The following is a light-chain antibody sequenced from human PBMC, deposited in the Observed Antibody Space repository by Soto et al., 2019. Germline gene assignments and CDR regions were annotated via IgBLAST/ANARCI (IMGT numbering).Light chain of an antibody. J-gene: IGKJ5*01. CDR1: QTVSRNY. Sequence: EIELTQSRNSVALCLGRRSKLHCRASQTVSRNYLAWCQPRPGQAPRLRSDGASTRAAGIPDRCSGSGSGTDFTLTSTRLEPEDSAVYFCQQYTGPPTTFGQGTRLEIK. CDR3: QQYTGPPTT. CDR2: GAS. V-gene: IGKV3-20*01.